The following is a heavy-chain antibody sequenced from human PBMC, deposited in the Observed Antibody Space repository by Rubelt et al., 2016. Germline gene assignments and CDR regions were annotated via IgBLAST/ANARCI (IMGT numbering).Heavy chain of an antibody. CDR2: ISYDGTAK. CDR1: GFTLRSYW. V-gene: IGHV3-30*18. J-gene: IGHJ4*02. D-gene: IGHD3-22*01. CDR3: AKGGYYYDSSGKD. Sequence: VQLVESGGGLVQPGGSLRLSCAASGFTLRSYWMHWVRQVPGKGLVWVAVISYDGTAKYYADSVKGRFTISRDNSESTLYLRLDSLRTEDTAVYYCAKGGYYYDSSGKDWGQGTLVTVSS.